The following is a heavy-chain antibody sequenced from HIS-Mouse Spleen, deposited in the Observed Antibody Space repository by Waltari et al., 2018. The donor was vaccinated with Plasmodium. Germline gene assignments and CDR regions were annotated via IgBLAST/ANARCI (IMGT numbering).Heavy chain of an antibody. CDR1: GGSISSSSYC. CDR3: ARRGGSYYYFDY. J-gene: IGHJ4*02. V-gene: IGHV4-39*01. CDR2: IYYSGST. D-gene: IGHD1-26*01. Sequence: QLQLQESGPGLVKPSETLSLTCTVSGGSISSSSYCWGWFRQPPGKGLEWMGSIYYSGSTYYNPSLKSRVTISVDTSKNQFSLKLSSVTAADTAVYYCARRGGSYYYFDYWGQGTLVTVSS.